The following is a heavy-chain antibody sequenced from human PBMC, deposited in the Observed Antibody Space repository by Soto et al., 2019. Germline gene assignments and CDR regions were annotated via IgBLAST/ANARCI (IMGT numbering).Heavy chain of an antibody. D-gene: IGHD6-19*01. CDR2: ISAYNGNT. CDR3: ARDWFTGTGIAVAGTYFQH. J-gene: IGHJ1*01. CDR1: GYTFTSYG. V-gene: IGHV1-18*01. Sequence: QVQLVQSGAEVKKPGASVKVSCKASGYTFTSYGISWVRQAPGQGLEWMGWISAYNGNTNYAQKPQGRVTMTTDTSTSTAYMELRSLRSDDTAVYYCARDWFTGTGIAVAGTYFQHWGQGTLVTVSS.